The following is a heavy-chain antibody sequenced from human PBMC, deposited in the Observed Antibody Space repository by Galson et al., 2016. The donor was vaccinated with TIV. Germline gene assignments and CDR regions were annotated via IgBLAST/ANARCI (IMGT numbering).Heavy chain of an antibody. CDR2: IIPVFPTP. CDR1: GGTFISYA. J-gene: IGHJ4*02. V-gene: IGHV1-69*05. CDR3: VREGPDGYNPYFDY. D-gene: IGHD5-24*01. Sequence: SVKVSCKASGGTFISYAITWVRQAPGQGLEWMGQIIPVFPTPNYAGSVKGRFTISRDNSENTLYLRLNNLRPEDTAVYYCVREGPDGYNPYFDYWGQGTLVTVSS.